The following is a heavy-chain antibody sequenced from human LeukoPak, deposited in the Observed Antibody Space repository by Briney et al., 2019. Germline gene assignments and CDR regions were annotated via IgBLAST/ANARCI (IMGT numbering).Heavy chain of an antibody. V-gene: IGHV4-34*01. Sequence: PSETLSLTCAVYGGSFSGYYWSWLRQPPGKGLEWIGEINHSGSTNYNPSLKSRVTISVDTSKNQFSLKLSSVTAADTAVYYCAIVPATVGGVFGYWGQGTLVTVSS. CDR3: AIVPATVGGVFGY. J-gene: IGHJ4*02. D-gene: IGHD2-2*01. CDR1: GGSFSGYY. CDR2: INHSGST.